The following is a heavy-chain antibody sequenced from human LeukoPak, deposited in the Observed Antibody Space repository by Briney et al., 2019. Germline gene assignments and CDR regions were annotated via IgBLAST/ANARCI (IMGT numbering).Heavy chain of an antibody. J-gene: IGHJ5*01. V-gene: IGHV1-69*13. CDR3: ARDRGIVGARSNWFDS. CDR2: IIPIFGTA. Sequence: ASVKVSCKASGGTFSSYAISWVRQAPGQGLEWMGGIIPIFGTANYAQKFQGRVTITADESTSTAYMELSSLRSEDTAVYYCARDRGIVGARSNWFDSWGQGTLVTVSS. D-gene: IGHD1-26*01. CDR1: GGTFSSYA.